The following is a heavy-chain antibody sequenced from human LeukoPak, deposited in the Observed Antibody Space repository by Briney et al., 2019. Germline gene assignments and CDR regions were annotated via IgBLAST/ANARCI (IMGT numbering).Heavy chain of an antibody. V-gene: IGHV3-30*02. CDR3: AKDERCSSASCYVIRYYYYAMDV. CDR1: GFTFSSYG. CDR2: IRYDGSNK. J-gene: IGHJ6*02. D-gene: IGHD2-2*01. Sequence: GGSLRLSCAASGFTFSSYGIHWVRQAPGKGLEGVAFIRYDGSNKYYADSVKGRFTISRDNSKNTLYLQMTSLRPEDTAVYYCAKDERCSSASCYVIRYYYYAMDVWGQGTTVTVSS.